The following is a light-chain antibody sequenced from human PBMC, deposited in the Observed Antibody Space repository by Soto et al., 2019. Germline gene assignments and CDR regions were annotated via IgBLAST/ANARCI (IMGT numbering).Light chain of an antibody. CDR2: GAS. CDR1: QSIGSN. V-gene: IGKV3-15*01. Sequence: EIVMTQSPGTVSVSPGEGATLTCRASQSIGSNLAWYLQKPGQGPRLLIFGASTRATGIPAGFSGSGSGTEFTLTISTLQSEDVAVYHCQQYHSWPLSFGGGTKVEVK. J-gene: IGKJ4*01. CDR3: QQYHSWPLS.